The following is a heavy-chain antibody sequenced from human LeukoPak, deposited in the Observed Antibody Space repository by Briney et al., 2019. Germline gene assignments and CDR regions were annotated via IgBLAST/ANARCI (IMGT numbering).Heavy chain of an antibody. Sequence: PGGSLRLSCAASGFTFRSYAMSWVRQAPGKVLEWVSSITRDGETTFYADSVKGRFSVSRDNSRNTLFLTMNSMRVEDTALYYCEKDYLGQLVMFDVWGQGTMVTVCS. V-gene: IGHV3-23*01. CDR2: ITRDGETT. D-gene: IGHD6-13*01. CDR3: EKDYLGQLVMFDV. J-gene: IGHJ3*01. CDR1: GFTFRSYA.